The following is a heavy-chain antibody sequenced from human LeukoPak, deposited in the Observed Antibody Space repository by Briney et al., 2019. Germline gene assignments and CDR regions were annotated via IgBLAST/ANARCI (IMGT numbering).Heavy chain of an antibody. CDR2: IYKSGST. CDR3: ARRQSTYCSSTSCYRRDVDY. Sequence: PSETLSLTCTVSGGSISSSSYYWGWIRQPPGKGLEWIGSIYKSGSTYYNPSLKSQVTISVDTSKNHFSLKLSSVTAADTAVYYCARRQSTYCSSTSCYRRDVDYWGQGTLVTVSS. J-gene: IGHJ4*02. CDR1: GGSISSSSYY. D-gene: IGHD2-2*01. V-gene: IGHV4-39*01.